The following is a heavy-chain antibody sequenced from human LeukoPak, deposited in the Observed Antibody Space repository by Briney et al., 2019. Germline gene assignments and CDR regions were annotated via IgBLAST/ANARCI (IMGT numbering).Heavy chain of an antibody. CDR1: GGSISSGGYS. D-gene: IGHD3-22*01. Sequence: SETLSLTCTVSGGSISSGGYSWSWIRQHPGRGLEWIGYIYYSGSTYYNPSLKSRVTISVDTSKNQFSLKLSSVTAADTAVYYCARDHPGVVITKVPFLWGQGTLVTVSS. J-gene: IGHJ4*02. CDR2: IYYSGST. CDR3: ARDHPGVVITKVPFL. V-gene: IGHV4-31*03.